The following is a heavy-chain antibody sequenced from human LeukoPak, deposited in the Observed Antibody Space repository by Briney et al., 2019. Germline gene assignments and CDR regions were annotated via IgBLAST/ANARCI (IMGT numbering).Heavy chain of an antibody. D-gene: IGHD3-10*01. CDR3: VREGNYYFDF. Sequence: PGGSLRLSCAASGFTFSRYSMNWVRQAPGKGLEWVSSISTTSSYIYNADSVKGRFTISRDNAKNSLYLQMNSLRPEDTAVYYCVREGNYYFDFWGQGILVTVSS. CDR2: ISTTSSYI. V-gene: IGHV3-21*01. CDR1: GFTFSRYS. J-gene: IGHJ4*02.